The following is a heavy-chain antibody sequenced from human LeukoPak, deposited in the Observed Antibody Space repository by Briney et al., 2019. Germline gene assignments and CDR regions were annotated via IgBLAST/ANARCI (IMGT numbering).Heavy chain of an antibody. Sequence: SETLSLTCTVSGGSISSSSYYWSWIRQPPGKGLEWIGYIYYSGSTNYNPSLKSRVTISVDTSKNQFSLKLSSVTAADTAVYYCARGTMGTEPFDYWGQGTLVTVSS. V-gene: IGHV4-61*01. CDR1: GGSISSSSYY. CDR3: ARGTMGTEPFDY. J-gene: IGHJ4*02. D-gene: IGHD5-18*01. CDR2: IYYSGST.